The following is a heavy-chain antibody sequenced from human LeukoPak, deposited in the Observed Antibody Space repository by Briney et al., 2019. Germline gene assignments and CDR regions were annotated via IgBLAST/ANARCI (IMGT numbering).Heavy chain of an antibody. D-gene: IGHD1-26*01. V-gene: IGHV4-59*10. CDR1: GGSFSGYY. Sequence: SETLSLTCAVYGGSFSGYYWSWIRQPPGKGLEWIGRIYTSGSTNYNASLKSRVSMSVDTSKNQFSLKLSSVTAADTAVFYCARENSGSYREFDYWGQGTLVTVSS. CDR3: ARENSGSYREFDY. CDR2: IYTSGST. J-gene: IGHJ4*02.